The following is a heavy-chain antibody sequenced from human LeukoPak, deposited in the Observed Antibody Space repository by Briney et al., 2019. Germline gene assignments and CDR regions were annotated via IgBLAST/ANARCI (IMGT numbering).Heavy chain of an antibody. CDR1: GYTFTGYY. J-gene: IGHJ4*02. CDR2: IIPILGIA. CDR3: ATDRVRGVIIKFPDY. D-gene: IGHD3-10*01. Sequence: SVKVSCKASGYTFTGYYMHWVRQAPGQGLEWMGRIIPILGIANYAQKFQGRVTITADKSTSTAYMELSSLRSEDTAVYYCATDRVRGVIIKFPDYWGQGTLVTVSS. V-gene: IGHV1-69*04.